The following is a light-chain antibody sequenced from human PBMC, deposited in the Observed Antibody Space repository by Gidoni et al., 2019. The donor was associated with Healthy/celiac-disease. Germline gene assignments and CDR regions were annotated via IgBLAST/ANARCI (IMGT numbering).Light chain of an antibody. V-gene: IGKV1-5*01. CDR3: QQYNSYSYT. CDR1: QSISSW. CDR2: DAS. J-gene: IGKJ2*01. Sequence: DIQMTQSPSTLSASVGDRVTITCRASQSISSWLAWYQQKPGKAPKLLIYDASSLESGVPSRFSGSGSGTEVTLTISSLQPDDFATYYRQQYNSYSYTFGQGTKLEIK.